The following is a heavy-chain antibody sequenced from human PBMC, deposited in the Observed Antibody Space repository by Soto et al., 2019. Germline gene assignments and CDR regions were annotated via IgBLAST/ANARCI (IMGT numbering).Heavy chain of an antibody. CDR3: ARVVVAATQMRYFDL. J-gene: IGHJ2*01. D-gene: IGHD2-15*01. V-gene: IGHV1-69*12. Sequence: QVQLVQSGAEVKKPGSSVKVSCKASGGTFSSYAISWVRQAPGQGLEWMGGIIPLFGTANYAQKFQGRVTITADESTSTAYMELSSMRSEDTAVYYCARVVVAATQMRYFDLWGRGTLVTVSS. CDR1: GGTFSSYA. CDR2: IIPLFGTA.